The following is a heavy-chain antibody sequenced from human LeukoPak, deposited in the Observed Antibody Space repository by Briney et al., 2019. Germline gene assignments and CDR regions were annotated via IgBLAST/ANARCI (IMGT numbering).Heavy chain of an antibody. CDR3: ARDLPGMVRGVIIPYYYYMDV. V-gene: IGHV4-59*12. Sequence: SETLSLTCTVSGGSISSYYWSWIRQPPGKGLEWIGYIYYSGSTNYNPSLKSRVTMSVDTSKNQFSLKLSSVTAADTAVYYCARDLPGMVRGVIIPYYYYMDVWGKGTTVTISS. D-gene: IGHD3-10*01. CDR2: IYYSGST. CDR1: GGSISSYY. J-gene: IGHJ6*03.